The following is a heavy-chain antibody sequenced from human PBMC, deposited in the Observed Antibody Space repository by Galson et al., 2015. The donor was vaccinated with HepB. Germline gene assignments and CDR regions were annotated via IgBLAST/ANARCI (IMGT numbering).Heavy chain of an antibody. CDR2: TYYRSRWYN. J-gene: IGHJ6*02. V-gene: IGHV6-1*01. CDR3: ARITPWYSSSRYGMDV. CDR1: GDSVSSNSAA. Sequence: CAISGDSVSSNSAAWNWIRQSPSRGLEWLGRTYYRSRWYNDYAVSVKSRITINADTSKNQFSLQLNSVTPEDTAVYYCARITPWYSSSRYGMDVWGQGTTVTVSS. D-gene: IGHD6-13*01.